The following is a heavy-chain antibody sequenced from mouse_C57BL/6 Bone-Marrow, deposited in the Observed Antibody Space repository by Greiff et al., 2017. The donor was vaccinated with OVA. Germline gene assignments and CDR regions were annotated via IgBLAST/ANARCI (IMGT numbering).Heavy chain of an antibody. CDR3: ASASTMVTTGYFDY. Sequence: LMESGAELVKPGASVKLSCTASGFNIKDYYMHWVKQRTEQGLEWIGRIDPEDGETKYAPKFQGKATITADTSSNTAYLQLSSLTSEDTAVYYCASASTMVTTGYFDYWGQGTTLTVSS. D-gene: IGHD2-2*01. V-gene: IGHV14-2*01. J-gene: IGHJ2*01. CDR1: GFNIKDYY. CDR2: IDPEDGET.